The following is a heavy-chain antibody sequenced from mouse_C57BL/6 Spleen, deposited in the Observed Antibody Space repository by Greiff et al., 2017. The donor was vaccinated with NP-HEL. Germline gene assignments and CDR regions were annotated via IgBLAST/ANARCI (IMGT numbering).Heavy chain of an antibody. CDR1: GFTFSDYY. CDR2: INYDSSRT. V-gene: IGHV5-16*01. CDR3: SGVGHSYYAIDY. Sequence: DVKLVESEGGLVQPGSSMKLSCTASGFTFSDYYMAWVRQVPEKGLEWVANINYDSSRTYYLDYLKSRFIITRDNAKNILYLQMSSLKSEDSATYYCSGVGHSYYAIDYWGQGTSVTVSS. J-gene: IGHJ4*01. D-gene: IGHD3-3*01.